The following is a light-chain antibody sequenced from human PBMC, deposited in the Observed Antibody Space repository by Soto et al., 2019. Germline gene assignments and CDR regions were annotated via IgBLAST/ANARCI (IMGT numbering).Light chain of an antibody. CDR1: QSVSSY. Sequence: EIVLTQSPATLSLSPGERATLSSRASQSVSSYLAWYQQKPGQAPSLLIYDASNRATGIPARFSGSGSGTDFTLTISSLEPEDFAVYYCQQRSNWPTFGGGTKVQIK. CDR2: DAS. V-gene: IGKV3-11*01. CDR3: QQRSNWPT. J-gene: IGKJ4*01.